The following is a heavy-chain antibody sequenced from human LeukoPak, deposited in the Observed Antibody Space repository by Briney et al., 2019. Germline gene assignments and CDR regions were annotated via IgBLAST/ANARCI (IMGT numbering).Heavy chain of an antibody. J-gene: IGHJ4*02. Sequence: SETLSLTCTVSGCPISSYYWSWIRQPPGKGLEWVGYIYYSGSTNYKPSLKSRVTISVNTSKNQFSLKLSSVTAADTAVYYCAREGIAVAGTGEFDYWGQGTLVTVSS. D-gene: IGHD6-19*01. CDR3: AREGIAVAGTGEFDY. V-gene: IGHV4-59*01. CDR2: IYYSGST. CDR1: GCPISSYY.